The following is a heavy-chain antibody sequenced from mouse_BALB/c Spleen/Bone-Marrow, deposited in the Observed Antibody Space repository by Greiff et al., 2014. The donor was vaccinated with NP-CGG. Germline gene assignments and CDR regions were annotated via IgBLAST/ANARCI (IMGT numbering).Heavy chain of an antibody. V-gene: IGHV5-9-1*01. D-gene: IGHD2-4*01. CDR3: ARKSYYDYDGRPWFAY. CDR1: GFTFSSYA. Sequence: DVMLVESGGGLVKPGGSLKLSCAASGFTFSSYAMSWVRQTPEKRLEWVATISSGGSYTYYPDSVKGRFTNSRDNAKNTLYLQMSSLRSEDTAMYYCARKSYYDYDGRPWFAYWGQGTLVTVSA. CDR2: ISSGGSYT. J-gene: IGHJ3*01.